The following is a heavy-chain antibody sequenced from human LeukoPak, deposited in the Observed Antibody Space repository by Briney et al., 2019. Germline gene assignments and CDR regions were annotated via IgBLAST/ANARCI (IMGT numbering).Heavy chain of an antibody. D-gene: IGHD3-10*01. V-gene: IGHV3-33*01. CDR1: GFTFSRQG. J-gene: IGHJ4*02. Sequence: GRSLRLSCAASGFTFSRQGMHWVRQAPGKGLEWVAVIWYDGSNKYYADSVKGRFTISRDNSKNALYLQMNSLRAEDTAVYYCARDACGSGSLDYWGQGTLVTVSS. CDR2: IWYDGSNK. CDR3: ARDACGSGSLDY.